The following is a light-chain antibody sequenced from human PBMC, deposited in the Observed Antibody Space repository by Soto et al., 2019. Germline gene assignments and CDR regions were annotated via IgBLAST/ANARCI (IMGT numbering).Light chain of an antibody. CDR1: SSDVGSYNL. Sequence: QSVLTQPASVSGSPGQSITISCTGTSSDVGSYNLVSWYQQHPGKAPKVMIYEVSKRPSGVPNRFSGSKSGNTASLTISGLQAEDEADYYCCSYARISTYVFGTGTKLTVL. V-gene: IGLV2-23*02. CDR2: EVS. CDR3: CSYARISTYV. J-gene: IGLJ1*01.